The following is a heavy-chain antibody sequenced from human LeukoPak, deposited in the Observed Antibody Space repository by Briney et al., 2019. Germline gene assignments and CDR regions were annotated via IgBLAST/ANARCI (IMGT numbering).Heavy chain of an antibody. CDR2: IFSGGST. V-gene: IGHV3-53*05. CDR3: ANSLSYRGVYFYYFDS. CDR1: GFIFSRNY. D-gene: IGHD1-26*01. J-gene: IGHJ4*02. Sequence: GGSLRLSCAASGFIFSRNYMTWVRQAPGKGLEWVSVIFSGGSTYYADSVKGRVTISRDNSKNTLYLQMNTLRDEDTAVYYCANSLSYRGVYFYYFDSWGQGTLVTVSS.